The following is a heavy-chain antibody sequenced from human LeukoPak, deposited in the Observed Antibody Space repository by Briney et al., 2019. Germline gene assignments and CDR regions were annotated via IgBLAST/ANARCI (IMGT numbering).Heavy chain of an antibody. Sequence: GRSLRLSCAASGFTFDDYAMHWVRQAPGKGLEWVSGISWNSGSIGYADSVKGRFTISRDNAKNSLYLQMNSLRAEDTAVYYCSMATTDYDAFDIWGQGTMVTVSS. CDR2: ISWNSGSI. D-gene: IGHD5-24*01. CDR3: SMATTDYDAFDI. V-gene: IGHV3-9*01. J-gene: IGHJ3*02. CDR1: GFTFDDYA.